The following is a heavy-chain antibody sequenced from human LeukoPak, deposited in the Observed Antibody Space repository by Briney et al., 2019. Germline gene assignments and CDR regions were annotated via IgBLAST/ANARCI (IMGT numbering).Heavy chain of an antibody. CDR2: INPSGGST. Sequence: WASVKVSCKASGYTFTSYYMHWVRQAPGQGLEWMGIINPSGGSTSYAQKFQGRVTMTRDMSTSTVYMELSSLRSEDTAVYYCARVNYDSSGYYYFRYWGQGTLVTVSS. V-gene: IGHV1-46*01. D-gene: IGHD3-22*01. J-gene: IGHJ4*02. CDR1: GYTFTSYY. CDR3: ARVNYDSSGYYYFRY.